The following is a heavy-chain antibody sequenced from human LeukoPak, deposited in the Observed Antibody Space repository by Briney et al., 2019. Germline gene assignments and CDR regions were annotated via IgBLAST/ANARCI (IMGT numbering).Heavy chain of an antibody. CDR1: GFTFSSYG. J-gene: IGHJ4*02. CDR2: IWYDGSNK. Sequence: GGSLRLSCAASGFTFSSYGMHWVRQAPGKGLEWVAVIWYDGSNKYYADSVKGRFTISRDNSKNTLYLQMNSLRAEDTAVYYCARGMATANSYYFDYWGQGTLVTVSS. D-gene: IGHD5-24*01. CDR3: ARGMATANSYYFDY. V-gene: IGHV3-33*08.